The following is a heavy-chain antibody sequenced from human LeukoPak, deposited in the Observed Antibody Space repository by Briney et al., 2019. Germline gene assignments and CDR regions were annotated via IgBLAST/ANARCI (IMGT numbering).Heavy chain of an antibody. Sequence: SVKVSCKASGGTFSSYAISWVRQAPGQGLEWMGRIIPILGIANYAQKFQGRVTITTDESTSTAYMELSSLRSEDTAVYYCAKYDFWSGYPQGGGAFDIWGQGTMVTVSS. CDR3: AKYDFWSGYPQGGGAFDI. D-gene: IGHD3-3*01. CDR1: GGTFSSYA. V-gene: IGHV1-69*04. J-gene: IGHJ3*02. CDR2: IIPILGIA.